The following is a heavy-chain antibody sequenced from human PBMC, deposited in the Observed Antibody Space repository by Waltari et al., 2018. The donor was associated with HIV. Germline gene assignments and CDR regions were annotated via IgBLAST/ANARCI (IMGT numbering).Heavy chain of an antibody. V-gene: IGHV3-74*01. CDR2: TNGDASRT. D-gene: IGHD3-22*01. CDR3: ARDRLGSHGRFGYYGEFGY. CDR1: GFTFSTYW. Sequence: EVQLVESGGGLVQPGGSLRLSCVASGFTFSTYWMHWVRQVPGKGLVWGSRTNGDASRTDYADTVKGRFTISRDNAKNTLFLQMNSLRAEDTAVYYCARDRLGSHGRFGYYGEFGYWGQGTLVTVSS. J-gene: IGHJ4*02.